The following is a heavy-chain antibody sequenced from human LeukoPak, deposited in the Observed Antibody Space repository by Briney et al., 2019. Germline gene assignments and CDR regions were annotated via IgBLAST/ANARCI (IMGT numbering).Heavy chain of an antibody. D-gene: IGHD6-19*01. CDR2: IYHSGST. J-gene: IGHJ4*02. V-gene: IGHV4-59*01. CDR1: GGSISSYY. Sequence: SETLSLTCTVSGGSISSYYWSWIRQPPGKGLEWIGYIYHSGSTNYNPSLKSRVTISVDTSKNQFSLKLSSVTAADTAVYYCARSDSSGWLVDYWGQGTLVTVSS. CDR3: ARSDSSGWLVDY.